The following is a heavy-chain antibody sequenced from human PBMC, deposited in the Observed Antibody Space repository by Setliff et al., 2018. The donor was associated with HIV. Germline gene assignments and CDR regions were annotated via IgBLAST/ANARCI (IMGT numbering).Heavy chain of an antibody. V-gene: IGHV4-4*09. Sequence: SETLSLTCTVSGGSISGYHWNWLRQTPGKGLEWIGYIYTSGSTNYNPSLKSRVTISLDTSKNQFSLKLSSVTAADTAVYYCARDQADVYNYLLSGAFDFWGQGAMVTVSS. CDR2: IYTSGST. D-gene: IGHD3-10*01. J-gene: IGHJ3*01. CDR3: ARDQADVYNYLLSGAFDF. CDR1: GGSISGYH.